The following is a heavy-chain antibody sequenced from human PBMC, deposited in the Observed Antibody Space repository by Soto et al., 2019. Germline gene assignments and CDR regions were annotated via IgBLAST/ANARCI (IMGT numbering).Heavy chain of an antibody. V-gene: IGHV1-69*08. CDR3: ARDPPDYDILTGRLEST. CDR1: GGTFSSYT. Sequence: QVQLVQSGAEVKKPGSSVKVSCKASGGTFSSYTISWVRQAPGQGLEWMGRIIPILGIANYAQKFQGRVTMTADKSTSTAYMELSSLRSEDTAVYYCARDPPDYDILTGRLESTWGQGTLVTVSS. D-gene: IGHD3-9*01. CDR2: IIPILGIA. J-gene: IGHJ4*02.